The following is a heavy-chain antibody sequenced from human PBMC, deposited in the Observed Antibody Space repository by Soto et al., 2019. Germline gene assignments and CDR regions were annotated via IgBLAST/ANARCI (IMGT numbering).Heavy chain of an antibody. J-gene: IGHJ6*02. Sequence: EVQLLESGGGLVQPGGSLRLSCAASGFTFNNYAMNWVRQAPGQGLEWVSGISGGGGSTFYADSVKGRFTISRDNSRDTLYLQMNSLRAEDTAVYKCAKGATVTHSQGDAMDGWGQGTTVTVSS. CDR1: GFTFNNYA. D-gene: IGHD4-17*01. CDR3: AKGATVTHSQGDAMDG. CDR2: ISGGGGST. V-gene: IGHV3-23*01.